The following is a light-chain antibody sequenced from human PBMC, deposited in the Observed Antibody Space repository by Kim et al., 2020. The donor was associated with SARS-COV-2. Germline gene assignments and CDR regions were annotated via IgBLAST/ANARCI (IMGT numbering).Light chain of an antibody. CDR3: QHYKDYLT. CDR1: QNIDTC. J-gene: IGKJ4*01. V-gene: IGKV1-5*03. CDR2: RAS. Sequence: DIQMTQSPSSLSASVGDRVTITCRASQNIDTCLAWYQQKPGQAPNLLIYRASSFQNGVPSRFSGSGSGTEFTLTINGLQPDDFATYTYQHYKDYLTFGGRTKVDIK.